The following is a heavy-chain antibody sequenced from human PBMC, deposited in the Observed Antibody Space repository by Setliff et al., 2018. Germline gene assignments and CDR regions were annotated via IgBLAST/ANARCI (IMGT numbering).Heavy chain of an antibody. J-gene: IGHJ4*02. CDR1: GSTLTELS. D-gene: IGHD5-18*01. CDR2: FDPEDGET. V-gene: IGHV1-24*01. CDR3: ATSVSWIQLVLYPQGHPEPFDY. Sequence: ASVKVSCQVSGSTLTELSMHGVRQAPGKGLEWMGGFDPEDGETIYAQKFQGRVTMTEDTSTDTAYMELSSLRSEDTAVYYCATSVSWIQLVLYPQGHPEPFDYWGQGTLVTVSS.